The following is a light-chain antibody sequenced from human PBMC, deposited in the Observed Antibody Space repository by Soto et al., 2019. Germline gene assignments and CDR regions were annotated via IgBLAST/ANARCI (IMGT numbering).Light chain of an antibody. CDR3: SSYTSSSTLLDV. J-gene: IGLJ1*01. CDR1: SSDVGGYNY. CDR2: DVS. Sequence: QSALTQPASVSGSPGQSITISCTGTSSDVGGYNYVSWYQQHPGKAPKLMIYDVSNRPSGVSNHFSCSKSGNTASLTISGLQAENETDYYCSSYTSSSTLLDVFGTGTKLTVL. V-gene: IGLV2-14*01.